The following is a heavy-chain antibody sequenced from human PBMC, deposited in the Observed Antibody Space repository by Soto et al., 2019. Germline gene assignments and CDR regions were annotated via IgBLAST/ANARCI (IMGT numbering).Heavy chain of an antibody. CDR3: AVPARGSDVFDF. D-gene: IGHD2-15*01. Sequence: VQLVESGGGLVQPGGSLRLSCAASGFIFSDHYMDWVRQAPGKGLEWVGRSRNKEKSYTTDYAASVKGRFTISRDISKNSLYLQMNSLETEDTALYYCAVPARGSDVFDFWGQGTTVTVSS. V-gene: IGHV3-72*01. J-gene: IGHJ3*01. CDR2: SRNKEKSYTT. CDR1: GFIFSDHY.